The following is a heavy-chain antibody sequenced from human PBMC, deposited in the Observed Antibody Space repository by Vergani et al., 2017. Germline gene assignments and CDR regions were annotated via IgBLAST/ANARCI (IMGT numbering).Heavy chain of an antibody. J-gene: IGHJ4*02. Sequence: EVQLVESGGGLVKPGGSLRLSCAASGFTFSSYSMNWVRQAPGKGLEWVSSISSSSSYIYYADSVKGRFTISRDNAKNSLYLQMNSLRAEDTAVYYCAFGVGDYYDSNGYYGTLDYWGQGTLVTVSA. CDR1: GFTFSSYS. D-gene: IGHD3-22*01. CDR3: AFGVGDYYDSNGYYGTLDY. CDR2: ISSSSSYI. V-gene: IGHV3-21*01.